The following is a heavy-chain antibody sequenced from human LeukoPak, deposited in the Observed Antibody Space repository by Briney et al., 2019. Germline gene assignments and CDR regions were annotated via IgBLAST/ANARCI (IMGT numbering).Heavy chain of an antibody. CDR3: ARSLLWFGRNWFDP. Sequence: GGSLRLSCAASGFTFSSYAMHWVRQAPGKGLEWVAVISYDGSNKYYADSVKGRFTISRDNSKNTLYLQMNSLRAEDTAVYYCARSLLWFGRNWFDPWGQGTLVTVSS. J-gene: IGHJ5*02. D-gene: IGHD3-10*01. CDR2: ISYDGSNK. CDR1: GFTFSSYA. V-gene: IGHV3-30-3*01.